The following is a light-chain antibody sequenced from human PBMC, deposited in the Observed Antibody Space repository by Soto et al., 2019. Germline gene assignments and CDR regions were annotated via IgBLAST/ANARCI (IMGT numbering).Light chain of an antibody. CDR2: WAS. Sequence: DIVMAQSPDSLAVSLGERATFNCTSSQNLLSSSNNRNYLAWYQQKPGQPLKLLIYWASTRESGVPDRFSGSGSGTDFTLTISSLQAEDVALFYCQQYYATPLTFGGGTKVEI. V-gene: IGKV4-1*01. CDR1: QNLLSSSNNRNY. CDR3: QQYYATPLT. J-gene: IGKJ4*01.